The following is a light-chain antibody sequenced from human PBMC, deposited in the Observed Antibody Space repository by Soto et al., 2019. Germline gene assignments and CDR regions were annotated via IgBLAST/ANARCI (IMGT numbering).Light chain of an antibody. V-gene: IGKV1-5*01. Sequence: DIQMTQSPSTLSASVGDRVTITCRASPSITTWLAWYQQKPGKAPKLLIYDASSLKSGVPSRFSGSGSGTEFTLTISSLQPDDFATYYCQQYNSYITFGQGTRLEI. CDR2: DAS. J-gene: IGKJ5*01. CDR3: QQYNSYIT. CDR1: PSITTW.